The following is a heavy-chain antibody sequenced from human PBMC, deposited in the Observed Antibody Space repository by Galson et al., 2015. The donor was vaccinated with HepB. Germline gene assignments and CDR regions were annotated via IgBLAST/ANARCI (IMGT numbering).Heavy chain of an antibody. V-gene: IGHV1-2*02. Sequence: SVKVSCKASGYTFTGYYIHWVRQAPGQGLEWMGWINTNSGGTTYAQKFPGRVTVTRDTSISTAYMEVNRLTSADTAVYFCARGQRGYYYDSHFDFWGQGTLVTVSS. D-gene: IGHD3-22*01. J-gene: IGHJ4*02. CDR1: GYTFTGYY. CDR3: ARGQRGYYYDSHFDF. CDR2: INTNSGGT.